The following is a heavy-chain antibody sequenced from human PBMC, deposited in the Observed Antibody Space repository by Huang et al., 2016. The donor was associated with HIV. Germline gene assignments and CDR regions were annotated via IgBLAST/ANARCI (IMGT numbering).Heavy chain of an antibody. Sequence: QVQLQESGTGLVKPSETLSLTCTVSGGSITSHSWSWIRQSPGKGLEWIGSIYYSGGTNYNPSLKSRVTISVDTSKNQFSRKLSSVTAADTAVYYCAREDFWSGYYSNWFDPWGQGTLVTVSS. D-gene: IGHD3-3*01. V-gene: IGHV4-59*11. CDR2: IYYSGGT. CDR3: AREDFWSGYYSNWFDP. CDR1: GGSITSHS. J-gene: IGHJ5*02.